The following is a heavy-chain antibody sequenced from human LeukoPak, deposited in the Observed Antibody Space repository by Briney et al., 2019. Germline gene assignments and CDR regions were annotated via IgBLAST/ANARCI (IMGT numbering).Heavy chain of an antibody. J-gene: IGHJ4*02. Sequence: KPSETLSLTCTASGGSISSYYWSWLRQPPGKGLEWIGNIYYSGNTDSNPSLKSRVTISVDTSKNQFSLKLSSVTAADTAVYYCARTYCSGCSCHFDYWGQGTLVTVSS. V-gene: IGHV4-59*08. CDR1: GGSISSYY. CDR3: ARTYCSGCSCHFDY. D-gene: IGHD2-15*01. CDR2: IYYSGNT.